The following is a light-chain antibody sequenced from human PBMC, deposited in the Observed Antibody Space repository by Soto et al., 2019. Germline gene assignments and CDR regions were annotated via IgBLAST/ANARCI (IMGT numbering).Light chain of an antibody. J-gene: IGLJ1*01. CDR3: SSYTNSSTRV. Sequence: QSVLTQPASVSGSPGQSITISCTGTSSDVGNYNYVSWYQQHPGKAPKLIIYEVSNRPSGVSNRFSGSKSGNTASLTISGLQAEDEADYYCSSYTNSSTRVFGTGTKLTVL. CDR2: EVS. CDR1: SSDVGNYNY. V-gene: IGLV2-14*01.